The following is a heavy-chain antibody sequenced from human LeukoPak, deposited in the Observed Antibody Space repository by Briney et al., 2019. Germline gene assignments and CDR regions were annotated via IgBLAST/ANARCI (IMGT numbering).Heavy chain of an antibody. Sequence: SETLSLTCTVSGVSITSGGYFRLSIRQPAGKRLEWIGHVYTSGSTKYTPSLKTPVSISLDTSKNHFSLKVDSVTAADTAVYYCARASGIEDYWGQGTLVIVSS. J-gene: IGHJ4*02. CDR3: ARASGIEDY. V-gene: IGHV4-61*09. CDR1: GVSITSGGYF. D-gene: IGHD3-10*01. CDR2: VYTSGST.